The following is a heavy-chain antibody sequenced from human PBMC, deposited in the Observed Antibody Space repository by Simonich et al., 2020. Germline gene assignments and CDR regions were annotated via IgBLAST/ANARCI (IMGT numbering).Heavy chain of an antibody. J-gene: IGHJ3*02. CDR1: GGSISSMSSY. D-gene: IGHD6-13*01. CDR2: IYYSGHT. Sequence: QLQLQESGPGLVKPSETLSLTCTVSGGSISSMSSYWGWIRQPPGKGLEWIGSIYYSGHTYYNPTLKSRCTISVDTSKNQFSLKLSSVTAADTAVYYCARHAGFAFDIWGQGTMVTVSS. V-gene: IGHV4-39*01. CDR3: ARHAGFAFDI.